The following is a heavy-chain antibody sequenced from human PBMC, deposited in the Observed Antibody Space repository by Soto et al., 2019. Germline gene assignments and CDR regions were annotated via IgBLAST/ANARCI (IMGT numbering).Heavy chain of an antibody. CDR2: IYPGDSDT. D-gene: IGHD2-15*01. Sequence: GESLKISCKGSGHSFTSYWIGWVRQMPGKGLEWMGIIYPGDSDTRYSPSFQGQVTISADKSISTAYLQWSSLKASDTAMYYCARAGYCSGGSCYSGVYYYYGMDVWGQGTTVTVSS. V-gene: IGHV5-51*01. CDR3: ARAGYCSGGSCYSGVYYYYGMDV. CDR1: GHSFTSYW. J-gene: IGHJ6*02.